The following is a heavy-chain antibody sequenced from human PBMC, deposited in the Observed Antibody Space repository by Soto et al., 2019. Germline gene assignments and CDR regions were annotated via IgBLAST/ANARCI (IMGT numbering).Heavy chain of an antibody. V-gene: IGHV4-59*01. J-gene: IGHJ4*02. CDR1: GGPISSYY. D-gene: IGHD1-26*01. CDR3: ASGAYSGSYGY. CDR2: IYYSGST. Sequence: QVQLQESGPGLVKPSETLSLTCTVSGGPISSYYWSWIRQPPGKGLEWIGYIYYSGSTNYNPSLKSRVTISVDTSKNQFSLKLSSVTAADTAVYYCASGAYSGSYGYWGQGTLVTVSS.